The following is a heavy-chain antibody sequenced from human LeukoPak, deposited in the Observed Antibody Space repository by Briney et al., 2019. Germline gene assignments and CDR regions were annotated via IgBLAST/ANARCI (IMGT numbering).Heavy chain of an antibody. CDR1: GFTFTNFA. V-gene: IGHV3-23*01. CDR3: GKDLWSSPDSTNDY. J-gene: IGHJ4*02. Sequence: GGSLRLSCAASGFTFTNFAMNWVRQAPGKGLEWVSGVSGSGGRTYYAESVKGRFTISRDNSKNTLYLQMNSLRAEDTALYYCGKDLWSSPDSTNDYWGQGTLVTVSS. D-gene: IGHD2-2*01. CDR2: VSGSGGRT.